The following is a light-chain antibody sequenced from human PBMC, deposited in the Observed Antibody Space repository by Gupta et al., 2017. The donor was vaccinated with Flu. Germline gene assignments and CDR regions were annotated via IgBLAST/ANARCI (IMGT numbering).Light chain of an antibody. Sequence: SALTQPASVSGSPGPSITISCTGTSSDVGGYNYVSWYQQHPGKAPKLMIYEVSNRPSGVSNRFSGSKSGNTASLTISGLQAEEEADDYCSSYTSSSTLVVFGGGTKLTVL. CDR3: SSYTSSSTLVV. J-gene: IGLJ2*01. CDR1: SSDVGGYNY. V-gene: IGLV2-14*01. CDR2: EVS.